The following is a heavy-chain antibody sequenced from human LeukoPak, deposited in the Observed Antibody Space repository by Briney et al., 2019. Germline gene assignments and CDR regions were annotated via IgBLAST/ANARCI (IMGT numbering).Heavy chain of an antibody. CDR1: GFTFSNYA. V-gene: IGHV3-23*01. CDR2: ISGSGGST. J-gene: IGHJ2*01. CDR3: AKVGIRISLIVVVFARADDWYFDL. Sequence: GSLRLSCAASGFTFSNYAMSWVRQAPGKGLEWVSGISGSGGSTYYADSVKGRLTISRDNSKNTLYLQMDSLRAEDTAVYYCAKVGIRISLIVVVFARADDWYFDLWGRGTLVTVSS. D-gene: IGHD3-22*01.